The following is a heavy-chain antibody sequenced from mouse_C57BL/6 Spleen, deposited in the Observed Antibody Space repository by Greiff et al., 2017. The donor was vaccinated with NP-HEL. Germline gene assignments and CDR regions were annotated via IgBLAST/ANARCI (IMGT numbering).Heavy chain of an antibody. Sequence: QVQLQQPGAELVMPGASVKLSCKASGYTFTSYWMHWVKQRPGQGLGWIGEIDPSDSYTNYNQKFKGKSTLTVDKSSSTAYMQLSSLTSEDSAVYYCARRYSNYGGYYFDYWGQGTTLTVSS. J-gene: IGHJ2*01. CDR3: ARRYSNYGGYYFDY. CDR1: GYTFTSYW. CDR2: IDPSDSYT. D-gene: IGHD2-5*01. V-gene: IGHV1-69*01.